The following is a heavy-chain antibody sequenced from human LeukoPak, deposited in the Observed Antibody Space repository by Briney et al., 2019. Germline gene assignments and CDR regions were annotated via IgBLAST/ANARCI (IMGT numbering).Heavy chain of an antibody. CDR3: ARSAAAGRIVATFGY. V-gene: IGHV3-7*01. Sequence: GGSLRLSCAASGFTFSSYWMNWVRQAPGKGLEWVANIKQDGSEKYYVDSVKGRFTISRDNAKNSLYLQMNSPRAEDTAVYYCARSAAAGRIVATFGYWGQGTLVTVSS. CDR1: GFTFSSYW. D-gene: IGHD5-12*01. J-gene: IGHJ4*02. CDR2: IKQDGSEK.